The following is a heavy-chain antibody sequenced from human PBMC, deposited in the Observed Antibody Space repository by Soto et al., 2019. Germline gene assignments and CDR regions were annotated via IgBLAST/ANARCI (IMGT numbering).Heavy chain of an antibody. CDR1: GFTFTNCG. Sequence: ASVKGSWQAFGFTFTNCGFSGVRQAPGQRREWMGWISAYNGNTNYAQKLQGRVTMTTDTSTSTAYMELRSLRSDDTAVYYCARTVLRYFDWLGDAFDIWGQGTMVTFSS. J-gene: IGHJ3*02. CDR2: ISAYNGNT. D-gene: IGHD3-9*01. V-gene: IGHV1-18*01. CDR3: ARTVLRYFDWLGDAFDI.